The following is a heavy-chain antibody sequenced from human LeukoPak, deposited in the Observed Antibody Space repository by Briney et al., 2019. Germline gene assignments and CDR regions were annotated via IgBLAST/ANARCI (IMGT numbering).Heavy chain of an antibody. V-gene: IGHV3-23*01. J-gene: IGHJ4*02. Sequence: GGSLRLSCAGSGFRFSIYGMNWVRQAPGKGLEWVSGISPGGGPTYYADSVKGRFTIPRDDSKNTLYLQMNNLRAEDTAVYYCAKDGAWLRFDDWGQGILVTVSS. D-gene: IGHD5-12*01. CDR3: AKDGAWLRFDD. CDR2: ISPGGGPT. CDR1: GFRFSIYG.